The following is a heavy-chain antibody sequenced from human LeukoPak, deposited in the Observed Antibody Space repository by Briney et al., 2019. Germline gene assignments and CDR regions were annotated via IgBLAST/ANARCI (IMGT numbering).Heavy chain of an antibody. CDR2: SNEDGSTT. CDR3: VRDLGGRSGH. V-gene: IGHV3-74*01. Sequence: QSGGSLRLSCAASGFTFSSNWMHWVRQAPEKGLVWVSRSNEDGSTTNYADSVKGRFTISGDNAKNTLYLQMNSLTAEDTAVYYCVRDLGGRSGHWGQGTLVTVSS. D-gene: IGHD1-26*01. CDR1: GFTFSSNW. J-gene: IGHJ4*02.